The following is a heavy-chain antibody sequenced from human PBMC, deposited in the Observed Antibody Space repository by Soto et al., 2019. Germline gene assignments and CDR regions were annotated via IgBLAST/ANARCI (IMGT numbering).Heavy chain of an antibody. V-gene: IGHV3-30*18. CDR3: AKDRGDYGGSRQPNWYFDL. Sequence: QVPLVESGGGVVQPGRSLRLSCAASGFTFSSYGMHWVRQAPGKGLEWVAVISYDGSNKYYADSVKGRFTISRDNSKNTLYLQMNSLRAEDTAVYYCAKDRGDYGGSRQPNWYFDLWGRGTLVTVSS. CDR1: GFTFSSYG. D-gene: IGHD4-17*01. J-gene: IGHJ2*01. CDR2: ISYDGSNK.